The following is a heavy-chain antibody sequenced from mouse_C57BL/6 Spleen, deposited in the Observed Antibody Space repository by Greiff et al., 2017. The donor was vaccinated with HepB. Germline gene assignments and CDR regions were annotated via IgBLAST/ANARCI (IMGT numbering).Heavy chain of an antibody. J-gene: IGHJ1*03. V-gene: IGHV1-85*01. Sequence: QVQLKQSGPELVKPGASVKLSCKASGYTFTSYDINWVKQRPGQGLEWIGWIYPRDGSTKYNEKFKGKATLTVDTSSSTAYMELHSLTSEDSAVYICARSTGDGPYSDWYFDVWGTGTTVTVSS. D-gene: IGHD2-1*01. CDR2: IYPRDGST. CDR3: ARSTGDGPYSDWYFDV. CDR1: GYTFTSYD.